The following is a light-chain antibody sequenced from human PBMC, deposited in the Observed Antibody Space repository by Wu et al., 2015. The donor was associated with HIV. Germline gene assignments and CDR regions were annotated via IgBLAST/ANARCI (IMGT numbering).Light chain of an antibody. Sequence: EIALTQSPGTLSLSPGERATLSCRASQSVISSYLAWYQQKAGQAPSLLIYGASRRATGIPDRFSGSESGTDFTLTISRLEPEDSAMYYCQQYGRSPTTFGQGTKVEIK. V-gene: IGKV3-20*01. CDR2: GAS. CDR1: QSVISSY. J-gene: IGKJ1*01. CDR3: QQYGRSPTT.